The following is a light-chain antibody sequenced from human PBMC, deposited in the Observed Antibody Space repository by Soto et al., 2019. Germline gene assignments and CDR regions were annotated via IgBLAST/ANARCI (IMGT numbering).Light chain of an antibody. CDR2: DDS. Sequence: SYELTQPPSVSVAPGQTAKITCGGISIGSKSVHWFQQKAGQAPLLVVSDDSDRPSGIPERFSGSNSGNTATLTISRVEAGDEADYYCQVWDKTSGVVFGGGTKVTVL. CDR1: SIGSKS. CDR3: QVWDKTSGVV. J-gene: IGLJ2*01. V-gene: IGLV3-21*02.